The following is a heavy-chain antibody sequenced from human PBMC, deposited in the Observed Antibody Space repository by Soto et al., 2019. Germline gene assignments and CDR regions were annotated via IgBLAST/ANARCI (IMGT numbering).Heavy chain of an antibody. J-gene: IGHJ4*02. V-gene: IGHV4-39*01. Sequence: PSETLSLSCDVSGGTIGNSPSFWGWVRPRPGRGLEFLGSGYYSGVTYYNPSLKSLITVSVDTSNTQVPLRVRSGAVAEAVMYYWVTVVEAATRRTDFDSWGQGIVVTVSS. CDR2: GYYSGVT. CDR1: GGTIGNSPSF. CDR3: VTVVEAATRRTDFDS. D-gene: IGHD2-15*01.